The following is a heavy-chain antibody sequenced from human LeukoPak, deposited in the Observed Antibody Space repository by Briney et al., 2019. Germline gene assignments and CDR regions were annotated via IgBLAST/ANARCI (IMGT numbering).Heavy chain of an antibody. CDR3: TTEYCGGDCPPGGDAFDI. V-gene: IGHV3-49*03. CDR2: IRSKAYGETA. Sequence: GGSLRLSCRASGFTFGDYAMSWIRQAPGKGLEWVGFIRSKAYGETADYAASVKGRFTISRDDSKAIAYLQMNSLKTEDTAVYYCTTEYCGGDCPPGGDAFDIWGQGTMVTVSS. D-gene: IGHD2-21*02. J-gene: IGHJ3*02. CDR1: GFTFGDYA.